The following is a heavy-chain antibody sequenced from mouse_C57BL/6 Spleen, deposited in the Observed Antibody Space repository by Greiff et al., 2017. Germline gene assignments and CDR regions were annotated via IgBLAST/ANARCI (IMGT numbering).Heavy chain of an antibody. D-gene: IGHD1-1*01. V-gene: IGHV1-11*01. Sequence: VQLQQSGAELASPGASVTLSCKASGYTFTDHIMNWVKKRPGQGLEWIGRIYPVSGETNYNKKFMGKATFSVDRSSSTVYMVLNSLTSEDPAVYYCGGGYGSSSYYFDGWGQGTTLTVSS. CDR1: GYTFTDHI. CDR2: IYPVSGET. J-gene: IGHJ2*01. CDR3: GGGYGSSSYYFDG.